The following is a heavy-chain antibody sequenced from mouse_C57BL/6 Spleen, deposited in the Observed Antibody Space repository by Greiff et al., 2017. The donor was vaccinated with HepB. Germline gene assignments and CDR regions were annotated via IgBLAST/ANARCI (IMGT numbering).Heavy chain of an antibody. CDR1: GYTFTSYW. J-gene: IGHJ2*01. Sequence: QVQLQQPGAELVRPGSSVKLSCKASGYTFTSYWMDWVKQRPGQGLEWIGNIYPSDSETHYNQKFKDKATLTVDKSSSTAYMQLSSLTSEDSAVYYFARGDSSGYDYFDYWGQGTTLTVSS. CDR2: IYPSDSET. CDR3: ARGDSSGYDYFDY. V-gene: IGHV1-61*01. D-gene: IGHD3-2*02.